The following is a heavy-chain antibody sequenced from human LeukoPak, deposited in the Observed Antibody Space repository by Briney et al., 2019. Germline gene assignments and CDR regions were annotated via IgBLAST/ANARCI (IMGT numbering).Heavy chain of an antibody. CDR3: ARGKRITMIVVVIPQRYYGMDV. J-gene: IGHJ6*02. CDR1: GYTFTSYD. Sequence: ASVKVSCKASGYTFTSYDINWVRQATGQGLEWMGWMNPNSGNTGYAQKFQGRVTMTRNTSISTAYMEPSSLRSEDTAVYYCARGKRITMIVVVIPQRYYGMDVWGQGTTVTVSS. D-gene: IGHD3-22*01. V-gene: IGHV1-8*01. CDR2: MNPNSGNT.